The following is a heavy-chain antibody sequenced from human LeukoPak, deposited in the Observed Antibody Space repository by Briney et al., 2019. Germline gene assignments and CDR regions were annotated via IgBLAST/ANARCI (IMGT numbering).Heavy chain of an antibody. J-gene: IGHJ6*03. CDR2: MNPNSGNT. CDR3: ARGPWQLVEDYHYYKDV. CDR1: GYTFTSYD. D-gene: IGHD6-6*01. Sequence: ASVKVSCKASGYTFTSYDINWVRQATGQGLEWMGWMNPNSGNTGYAQKFQGRVTMTRNTSISTAYMELSSLRSEDTAVYYCARGPWQLVEDYHYYKDVWGKGTTVTVSS. V-gene: IGHV1-8*01.